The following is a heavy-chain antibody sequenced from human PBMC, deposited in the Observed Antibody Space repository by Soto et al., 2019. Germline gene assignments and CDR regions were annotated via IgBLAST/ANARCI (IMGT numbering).Heavy chain of an antibody. V-gene: IGHV1-69*13. J-gene: IGHJ4*02. D-gene: IGHD3-9*01. CDR1: GGTFSSYA. Sequence: ASVKVSCKASGGTFSSYAISWVRQAPGQGLEWMGGIIPIFGTANYAQKFQGRVTITADESTSTAYMELSSLRSEDTAVYYCARVGSQYYDILTGYPPFDYWGQGTWSPSP. CDR2: IIPIFGTA. CDR3: ARVGSQYYDILTGYPPFDY.